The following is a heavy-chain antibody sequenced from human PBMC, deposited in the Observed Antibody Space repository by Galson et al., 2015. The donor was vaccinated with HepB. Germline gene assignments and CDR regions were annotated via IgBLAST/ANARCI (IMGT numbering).Heavy chain of an antibody. CDR3: ATGGSGYYYYGMDV. CDR1: GYTLTELS. Sequence: SVKVSCKVSGYTLTELSMHWVRQAPGKGLEWMGGFDPEDGETIYAQKFQGRVTMTEDTSTDTAYMELSSLRSEDTAVYYCATGGSGYYYYGMDVWGQGTTVTVSS. V-gene: IGHV1-24*01. CDR2: FDPEDGET. J-gene: IGHJ6*02. D-gene: IGHD3-16*01.